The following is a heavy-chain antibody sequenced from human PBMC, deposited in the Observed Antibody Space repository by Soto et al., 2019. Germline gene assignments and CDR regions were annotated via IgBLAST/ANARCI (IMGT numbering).Heavy chain of an antibody. CDR1: GYIFSSFG. D-gene: IGHD2-2*01. CDR2: INTYNGDT. V-gene: IGHV1-18*01. Sequence: HVQLEQSGDEVMKPGASVKVSCKASGYIFSSFGISWVRQVPGQGLEWMGWINTYNGDTNYAQKFQGRVTMTTDAATRTASMGLRSLISDDTAVYYCARGYCSFASWPLEVWGKGTLVTVSS. CDR3: ARGYCSFASWPLEV. J-gene: IGHJ4*02.